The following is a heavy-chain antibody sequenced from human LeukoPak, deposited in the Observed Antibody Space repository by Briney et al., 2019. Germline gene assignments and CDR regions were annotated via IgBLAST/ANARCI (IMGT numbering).Heavy chain of an antibody. CDR1: GGSFSGYY. Sequence: SETLSLTCAVYGGSFSGYYWSWIRQPPGKGLEWIGEINHSGSTNYNPSLKSRVTISVDTSKNQCSLKLSSVTAADTAVYYCARGVRGYSSSWLNLWGQGTLVTVSS. CDR2: INHSGST. CDR3: ARGVRGYSSSWLNL. J-gene: IGHJ5*02. D-gene: IGHD6-13*01. V-gene: IGHV4-34*01.